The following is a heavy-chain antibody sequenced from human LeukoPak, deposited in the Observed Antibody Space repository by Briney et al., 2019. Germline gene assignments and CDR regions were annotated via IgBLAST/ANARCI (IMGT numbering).Heavy chain of an antibody. CDR3: ASGPKENQLLHPRYYYYYYMDV. CDR2: IIPIFGTA. V-gene: IGHV1-69*06. J-gene: IGHJ6*03. Sequence: ASVKVSCKASGGTFSSYAISWVRQAPGQGLEWMGGIIPIFGTANYAQKFQGRVTITADKSTSTAYMELSSLRSEDTAVYYCASGPKENQLLHPRYYYYYYMDVWGKGTTVTVSS. D-gene: IGHD2-2*01. CDR1: GGTFSSYA.